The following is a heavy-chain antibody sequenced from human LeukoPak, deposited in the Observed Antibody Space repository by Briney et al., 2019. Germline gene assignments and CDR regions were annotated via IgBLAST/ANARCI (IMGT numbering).Heavy chain of an antibody. D-gene: IGHD3-22*01. Sequence: GGSLRLSCVASGFSLSSYWMSWARQAPGKGLGWVANIKQDGSEKDYVDSVKGRFTISRDNAKNSLYLQMNSLRGEDTAVYYCVPHYFDSSGFYYGYWGQGTLVTVSS. J-gene: IGHJ4*02. CDR3: VPHYFDSSGFYYGY. CDR1: GFSLSSYW. CDR2: IKQDGSEK. V-gene: IGHV3-7*01.